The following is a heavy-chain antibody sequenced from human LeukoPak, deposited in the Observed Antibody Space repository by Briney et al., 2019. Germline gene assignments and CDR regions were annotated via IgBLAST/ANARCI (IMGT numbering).Heavy chain of an antibody. D-gene: IGHD3-22*01. CDR1: GYSFSKFW. J-gene: IGHJ4*02. V-gene: IGHV5-51*01. Sequence: GESLKISCKASGYSFSKFWIGWVRQMPGKGLEWMGIIDPGDSDTRYSPSFQGQVTISADKSISAVYLHWRSLKTSDTAMYYCARQGDFSPESSGYSYTLDYWGQGTLVTVSS. CDR2: IDPGDSDT. CDR3: ARQGDFSPESSGYSYTLDY.